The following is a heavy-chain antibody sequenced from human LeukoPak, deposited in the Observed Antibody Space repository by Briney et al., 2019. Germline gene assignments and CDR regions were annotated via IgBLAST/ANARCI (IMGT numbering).Heavy chain of an antibody. D-gene: IGHD3-22*01. V-gene: IGHV4-39*01. CDR2: IYYSGST. CDR1: SGSINTSNYY. J-gene: IGHJ4*02. CDR3: ARLIRDSSGYYQYYFDY. Sequence: PSETLSLTCTVSSGSINTSNYYWGWIRQPPGKGLEWIGSIYYSGSTYYNPSLKSRVTISVDTSKNQFSLKLSSVTAADTAVYYCARLIRDSSGYYQYYFDYWGQGTLVTVSS.